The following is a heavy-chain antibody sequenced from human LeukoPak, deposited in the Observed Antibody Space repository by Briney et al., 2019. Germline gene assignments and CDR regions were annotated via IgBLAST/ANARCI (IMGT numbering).Heavy chain of an antibody. Sequence: QPGGSLRLSCAASGFTVSSNYMSWVRQAPGKGLEWVSVIYSGGSTYYADSVKGRFTISRDNSKNTLYLQMNNLRAEDTAVYYCAREAYYEFNPDYYYYYGMDVWGQGTTVTVSS. J-gene: IGHJ6*02. CDR2: IYSGGST. V-gene: IGHV3-53*01. CDR3: AREAYYEFNPDYYYYYGMDV. CDR1: GFTVSSNY. D-gene: IGHD3-22*01.